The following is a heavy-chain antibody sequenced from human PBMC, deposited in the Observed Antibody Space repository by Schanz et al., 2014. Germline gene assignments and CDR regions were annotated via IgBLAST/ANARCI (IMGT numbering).Heavy chain of an antibody. V-gene: IGHV1-69*04. D-gene: IGHD3-3*01. CDR3: ASDFWSGYSHYYYGLDV. CDR1: GGTFSSNG. Sequence: QVQLVQSGAEVKKPGSSVKVSCKASGGTFSSNGISWVRQAPGQGLEWMGRVIPIRGTAHYAQKFQGRVTMTRDMSINSAYMELSRLRSDDSAVYYCASDFWSGYSHYYYGLDVWGQGTTVTVSS. J-gene: IGHJ6*02. CDR2: VIPIRGTA.